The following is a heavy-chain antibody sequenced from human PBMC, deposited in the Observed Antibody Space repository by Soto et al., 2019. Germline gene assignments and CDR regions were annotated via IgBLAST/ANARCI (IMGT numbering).Heavy chain of an antibody. CDR2: IDPSDSYT. D-gene: IGHD4-17*01. CDR3: ATTVTTGAYGMDV. CDR1: GYSFTSYW. J-gene: IGHJ6*02. V-gene: IGHV5-10-1*01. Sequence: RGESLKISCKGSGYSFTSYWISWVRQMPGKGLEWMGRIDPSDSYTNYSPSLQGHVTISADKSISTAYLQWNSLKASDTAMYFCATTVTTGAYGMDVWGQGTTVTVSS.